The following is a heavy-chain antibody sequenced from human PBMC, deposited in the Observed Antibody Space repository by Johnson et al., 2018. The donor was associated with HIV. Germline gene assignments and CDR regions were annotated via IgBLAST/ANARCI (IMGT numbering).Heavy chain of an antibody. Sequence: QVQLVESGGGLVKPGGSLRLSCAASGFTFSDYYMSWIRQAPGKGLEWVSYISSTKNTIYYADSVKGRFTISRDNAKNSLSLQMNGLRAEDTALYYWARDEMQRRYALTAFDIWGQGTMVTVSS. D-gene: IGHD6-25*01. CDR1: GFTFSDYY. CDR3: ARDEMQRRYALTAFDI. J-gene: IGHJ3*02. CDR2: ISSTKNTI. V-gene: IGHV3-11*01.